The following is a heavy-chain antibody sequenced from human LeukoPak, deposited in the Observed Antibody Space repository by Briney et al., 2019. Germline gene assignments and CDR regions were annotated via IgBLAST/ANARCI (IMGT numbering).Heavy chain of an antibody. Sequence: GGSLRLSCAASGFTFSTYGMHWARQAPGKGLEWVAVISYDGSNKFYADSVKGRFTISRDNSKNTLYLQMNSLRVEDTASYYCAKELPDYADYVDAFDIWGQGTMVTVSS. J-gene: IGHJ3*02. V-gene: IGHV3-30*18. CDR2: ISYDGSNK. CDR3: AKELPDYADYVDAFDI. CDR1: GFTFSTYG. D-gene: IGHD4-17*01.